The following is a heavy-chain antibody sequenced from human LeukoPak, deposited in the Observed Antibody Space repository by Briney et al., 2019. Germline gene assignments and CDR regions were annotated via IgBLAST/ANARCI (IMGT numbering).Heavy chain of an antibody. V-gene: IGHV3-23*01. D-gene: IGHD3-22*01. CDR2: ISGSGGST. CDR1: GFTFSSYA. CDR3: AKGYYYDSSGYYCSDY. J-gene: IGHJ4*02. Sequence: GGSLGLSCAASGFTFSSYAMSWVRQAPGKGLEWVSAISGSGGSTYYADSVKGRFTISRDNSKNTLYLQMNSLRAEDTAVYYCAKGYYYDSSGYYCSDYWGQGTLVTVSS.